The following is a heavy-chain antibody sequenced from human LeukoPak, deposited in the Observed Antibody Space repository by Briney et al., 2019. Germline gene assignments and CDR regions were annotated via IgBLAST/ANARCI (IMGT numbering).Heavy chain of an antibody. CDR3: ARDRLGDYDHSGYYDK. CDR1: GFTFNDYY. D-gene: IGHD3-22*01. Sequence: GGSLRLSCAASGFTFNDYYMSWLRQAPGKGLEWVSYICDSGRTIYYADSVKGRFTISRDNAKNSVYLQMNNLGAEDTAVYYCARDRLGDYDHSGYYDKWGQGTLVTVSS. J-gene: IGHJ4*02. V-gene: IGHV3-11*01. CDR2: ICDSGRTI.